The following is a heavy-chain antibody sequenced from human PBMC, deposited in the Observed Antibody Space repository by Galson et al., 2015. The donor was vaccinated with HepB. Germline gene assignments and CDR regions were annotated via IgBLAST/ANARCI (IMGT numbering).Heavy chain of an antibody. V-gene: IGHV3-7*03. D-gene: IGHD3-10*01. Sequence: SLRLSCAASGFTFSSYWMHWVRQAPGKGLEWVANIKQDGSVKNYVDSVKGRFTISRDNAKNSLYLQMYSLRADDTAVSAAVTELSFRENWF. CDR3: VTELSFRENWF. CDR2: IKQDGSVK. CDR1: GFTFSSYW. J-gene: IGHJ5*01.